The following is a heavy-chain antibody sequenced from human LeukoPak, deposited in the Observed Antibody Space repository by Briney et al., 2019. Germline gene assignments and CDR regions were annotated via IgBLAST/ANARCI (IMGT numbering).Heavy chain of an antibody. CDR1: GFTFSSYG. D-gene: IGHD2-8*01. CDR2: IWYDGRNK. CDR3: ARGRWDIVLMVYAILDY. Sequence: QPGRSLRLSCAASGFTFSSYGMHWVRQAPGKGLEWVAVIWYDGRNKYYADSVKGRFTISRDNSKNTLYLQMNSLRAEDTAVYYCARGRWDIVLMVYAILDYWGQGTLVTVSS. V-gene: IGHV3-33*01. J-gene: IGHJ4*02.